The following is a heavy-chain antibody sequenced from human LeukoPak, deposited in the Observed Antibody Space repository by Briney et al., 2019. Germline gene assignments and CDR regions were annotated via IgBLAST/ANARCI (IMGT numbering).Heavy chain of an antibody. CDR2: IYYSGST. CDR3: AKDIIVPYYYDSSGYYLYTGVDY. Sequence: SEALSLTCTVSGGSISSYYWSWIRQPPGKGLEWIGYIYYSGSTNYNPSLKSRVTISVDTSKNQFSLKLSSVTAADTAVYYCAKDIIVPYYYDSSGYYLYTGVDYWGQGTQVTVSS. V-gene: IGHV4-59*01. D-gene: IGHD3-22*01. J-gene: IGHJ4*02. CDR1: GGSISSYY.